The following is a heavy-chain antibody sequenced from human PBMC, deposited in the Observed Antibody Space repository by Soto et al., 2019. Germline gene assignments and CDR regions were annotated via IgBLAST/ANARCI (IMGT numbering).Heavy chain of an antibody. D-gene: IGHD3-22*01. V-gene: IGHV1-3*01. J-gene: IGHJ4*02. CDR2: INPGNGNT. CDR1: VYTLTSYG. Sequence: SVKVSCKSSVYTLTSYGINLVRQAPGRGLEWMGWINPGNGNTKYSQQFQGRVIIDSDTSASTAYMELSSLRSEDTAVYYCARGGYFDSSNYLAYWGLGTLVTVSS. CDR3: ARGGYFDSSNYLAY.